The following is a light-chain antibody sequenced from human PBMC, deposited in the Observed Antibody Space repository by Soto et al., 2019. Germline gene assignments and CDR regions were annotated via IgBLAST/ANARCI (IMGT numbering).Light chain of an antibody. CDR1: RSVNSRY. CDR2: GAS. CDR3: QQYGYATNT. V-gene: IGKV3-20*01. Sequence: EMVLTQSPGTLSLSPGERATLSCRASRSVNSRYLGWYQQKPGQAPRLLIYGASNRATGIPDRFSGSGSGTDFTLTISRLEPGDFAVYYCQQYGYATNTFGRETKLDIK. J-gene: IGKJ2*01.